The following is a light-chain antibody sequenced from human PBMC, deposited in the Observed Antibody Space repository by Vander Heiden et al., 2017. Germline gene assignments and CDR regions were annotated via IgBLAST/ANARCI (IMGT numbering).Light chain of an antibody. CDR1: SSNIGNNY. CDR3: GTWDSSLSAVV. CDR2: DNN. Sequence: QSVLTQPPSVSAAPGQKVTIPCPGSSSNIGNNYVSCYQQLPGTAPKLLVYDNNKRPSGIPDRCSGSKSGTSATLGITGLQTGDEADYYCGTWDSSLSAVVFGGGTKLTVL. J-gene: IGLJ2*01. V-gene: IGLV1-51*01.